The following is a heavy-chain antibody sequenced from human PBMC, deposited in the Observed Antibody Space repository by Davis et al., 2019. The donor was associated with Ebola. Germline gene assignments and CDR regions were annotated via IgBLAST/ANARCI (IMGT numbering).Heavy chain of an antibody. J-gene: IGHJ6*03. Sequence: PGGSLRLSCAASGFTFSSYAMSWVRQAPGKGLEWVSAISGSGGSTYYADSVKGRFTISRDNSKNTPYLQMNSLRAEDTAVYYCAKGSDYYYYMDVWGKGTTVTVSS. V-gene: IGHV3-23*01. CDR1: GFTFSSYA. D-gene: IGHD3-10*01. CDR3: AKGSDYYYYMDV. CDR2: ISGSGGST.